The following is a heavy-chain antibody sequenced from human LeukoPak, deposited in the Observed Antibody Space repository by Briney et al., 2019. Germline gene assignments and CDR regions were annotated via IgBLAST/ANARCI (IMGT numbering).Heavy chain of an antibody. CDR3: ARDRTGDNWFDP. CDR1: GDSISGYY. D-gene: IGHD3/OR15-3a*01. Sequence: PSETLSLTCTVSGDSISGYYWSWIRQPPGKGLEWIGYIYYSGSTNYNPSLKSRVTMSVDTSKNQFSLKLSSVTAADTAVYYCARDRTGDNWFDPWGQGTLVTVSS. V-gene: IGHV4-59*01. CDR2: IYYSGST. J-gene: IGHJ5*02.